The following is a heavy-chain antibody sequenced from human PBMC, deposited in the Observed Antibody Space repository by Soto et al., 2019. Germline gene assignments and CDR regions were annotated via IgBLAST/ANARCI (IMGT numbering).Heavy chain of an antibody. CDR1: GGSISSYY. Sequence: QVQLQESGPGLVKPSATLSLTCTVSGGSISSYYWSWIRQPPGKGLEWIGYLYYSGSTNYNPSLKSRVTISVDTSKNQFSLKLSSVTAADTAVYYCARGRGGLFDPWGQGTLVTVSS. J-gene: IGHJ5*02. V-gene: IGHV4-59*01. CDR2: LYYSGST. D-gene: IGHD3-16*01. CDR3: ARGRGGLFDP.